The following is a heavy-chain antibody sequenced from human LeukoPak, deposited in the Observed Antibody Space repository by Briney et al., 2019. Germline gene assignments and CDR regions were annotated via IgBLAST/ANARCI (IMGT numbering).Heavy chain of an antibody. J-gene: IGHJ6*03. V-gene: IGHV3-11*01. D-gene: IGHD3-10*01. CDR2: ISSSGSTI. CDR3: ARDWPRMVHGGYYYYYMDV. Sequence: KAGGSLRLSCAASGFTSRDYNMSWIRQAPGKGLERVSYISSSGSTIYYADSVKGRFTISRDKAKNSLYLQMNILRAGDTAVYYCARDWPRMVHGGYYYYYMDVWGKGTTVTVSS. CDR1: GFTSRDYN.